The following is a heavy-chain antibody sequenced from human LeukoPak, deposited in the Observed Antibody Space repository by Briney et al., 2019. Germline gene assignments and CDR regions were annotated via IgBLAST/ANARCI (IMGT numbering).Heavy chain of an antibody. CDR2: IVVGSGNT. D-gene: IGHD3-10*02. J-gene: IGHJ4*02. CDR1: GSTFTSFA. CDR3: AAVLFGYGPGDY. Sequence: GTSVKVSCKASGSTFTSFAMQWVRQARGQRLEWIGWIVVGSGNTNYAQKFQERVTITRDMSTSTAYMELSSLRSEDTAVYYCAAVLFGYGPGDYWGQGTLVTVSS. V-gene: IGHV1-58*02.